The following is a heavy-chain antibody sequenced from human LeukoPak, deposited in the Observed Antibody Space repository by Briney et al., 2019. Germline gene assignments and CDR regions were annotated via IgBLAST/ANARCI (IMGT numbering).Heavy chain of an antibody. CDR1: VFTFSSYA. CDR2: ISYDGSNK. D-gene: IGHD2-15*01. CDR3: ARLLSGN. Sequence: GRSLRLSCAASVFTFSSYAMHWVRQAPGKGLEWVAVISYDGSNKYYADSVKGRFTISRDNSKNTLYLQMNSLRAEDTAVYYCARLLSGNWGQGTLVTVSS. J-gene: IGHJ4*02. V-gene: IGHV3-30-3*01.